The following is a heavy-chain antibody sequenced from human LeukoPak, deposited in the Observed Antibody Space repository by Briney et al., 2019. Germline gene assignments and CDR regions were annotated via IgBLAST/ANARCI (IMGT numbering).Heavy chain of an antibody. D-gene: IGHD1-26*01. CDR2: ISYDGSNE. J-gene: IGHJ4*02. CDR1: GFTFSSYV. CDR3: AKSSGSYGFDY. Sequence: GGSLRLSCAASGFTFSSYVMHWVRQAPGKGLEWVAIISYDGSNEYYADSVKGRFTISRDNSKNSLYLQMNSLRAEDTAVYYCAKSSGSYGFDYWGQGTLVTVSS. V-gene: IGHV3-30*04.